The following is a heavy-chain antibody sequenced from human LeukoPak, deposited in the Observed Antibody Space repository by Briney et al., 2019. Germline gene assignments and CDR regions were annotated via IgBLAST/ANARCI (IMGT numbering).Heavy chain of an antibody. J-gene: IGHJ4*02. CDR1: GFTFSSYS. CDR2: ISSSSSYI. Sequence: PGGSLRLSCAASGFTFSSYSMNWVRQAPGKGLEWVSSISSSSSYIYYADSVKGRFTISRDNAKNSLYLQMNSLRAEDTAVYYCARGSGGPKNPYSSSWYSFDYWGQGTLVTVSS. CDR3: ARGSGGPKNPYSSSWYSFDY. V-gene: IGHV3-21*01. D-gene: IGHD6-13*01.